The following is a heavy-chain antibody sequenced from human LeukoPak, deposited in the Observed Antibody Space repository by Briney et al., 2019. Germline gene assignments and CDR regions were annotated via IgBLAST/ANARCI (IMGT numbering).Heavy chain of an antibody. V-gene: IGHV1-69*05. CDR2: IIPIFGTA. CDR3: ARAPITMVRGVALYYFDY. J-gene: IGHJ4*02. CDR1: GGTFSSYA. D-gene: IGHD3-10*01. Sequence: SVKVSCKASGGTFSSYAISWVRQAPGQGLEWMGGIIPIFGTANYAQKFQGKVTITTDESTSTAYMELSSLRSEDTAVYYCARAPITMVRGVALYYFDYWGQGTLVTVSS.